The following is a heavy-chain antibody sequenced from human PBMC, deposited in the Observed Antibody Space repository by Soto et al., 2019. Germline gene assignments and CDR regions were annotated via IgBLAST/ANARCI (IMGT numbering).Heavy chain of an antibody. D-gene: IGHD3-9*01. CDR1: GFTFSDYY. CDR3: ARGNYDILNHDY. J-gene: IGHJ4*02. Sequence: GGSLRLSCAASGFTFSDYYMSWIRQAPGKGLEWVSYISSSSSYTNYADSVKGRFTISRDNAKNSLYLQMNSLRAEDTAVYYCARGNYDILNHDYWGQGTLVTVSS. V-gene: IGHV3-11*06. CDR2: ISSSSSYT.